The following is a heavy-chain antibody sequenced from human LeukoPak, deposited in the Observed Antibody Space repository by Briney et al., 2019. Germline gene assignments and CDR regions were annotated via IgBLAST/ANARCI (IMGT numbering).Heavy chain of an antibody. CDR3: AKDLGGRYDFWSGPTYYYYYMDV. Sequence: GESLRLSCAASGFTFSSYAMSWVRQAPGKGLEWVSAISGSGGSTYYADSVKGRFTISRDNSKNTLYLQMNSLRAEDTAVYYCAKDLGGRYDFWSGPTYYYYYMDVWGKGTTVTVSS. V-gene: IGHV3-23*01. D-gene: IGHD3-3*01. CDR2: ISGSGGST. J-gene: IGHJ6*03. CDR1: GFTFSSYA.